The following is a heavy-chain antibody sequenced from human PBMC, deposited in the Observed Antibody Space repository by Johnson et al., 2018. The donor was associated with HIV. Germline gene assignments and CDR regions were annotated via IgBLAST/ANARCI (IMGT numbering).Heavy chain of an antibody. Sequence: VQLVESGGGLIQPGGSLRLSCAASGFTFSSYWMSWVRQAPGKGLEWVANIKQDGSEKYYVDSVKGRFTISRDNAKNSLYLQMNSLRAEDTAVYYCARQQLSRNVAFDILGQGTMVTVSS. D-gene: IGHD6-13*01. J-gene: IGHJ3*02. V-gene: IGHV3-7*05. CDR2: IKQDGSEK. CDR1: GFTFSSYW. CDR3: ARQQLSRNVAFDI.